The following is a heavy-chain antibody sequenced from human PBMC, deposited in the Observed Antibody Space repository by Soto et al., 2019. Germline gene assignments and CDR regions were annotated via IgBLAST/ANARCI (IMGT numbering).Heavy chain of an antibody. D-gene: IGHD3-3*01. Sequence: GGSLRLSCAASGFTFSSYAMSWVRQAPGKGLEWVSAISGSGGSTYYADSVKGRFTISRDNSENTLYLQMNSLRAEDTAVYYCAKGTRYYDFWSGYYPDVWGQGTTVTVSS. CDR3: AKGTRYYDFWSGYYPDV. CDR2: ISGSGGST. J-gene: IGHJ6*02. CDR1: GFTFSSYA. V-gene: IGHV3-23*01.